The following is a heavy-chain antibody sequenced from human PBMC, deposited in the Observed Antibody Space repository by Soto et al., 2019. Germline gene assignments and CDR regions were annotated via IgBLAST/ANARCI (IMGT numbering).Heavy chain of an antibody. CDR1: GFTFSSYA. CDR3: ARGVGVVAATPVAFDI. D-gene: IGHD2-15*01. J-gene: IGHJ3*02. V-gene: IGHV3-30-3*01. CDR2: ISYDGSNK. Sequence: QVQLVASGGGVVQPGRSLRLSCAASGFTFSSYAMHWVRQAPGKGLEWVAVISYDGSNKYYADSVKGRFTISRDNSKNTLYLQMNSLRAEDTAVYYCARGVGVVAATPVAFDIWGQGTMVTVSS.